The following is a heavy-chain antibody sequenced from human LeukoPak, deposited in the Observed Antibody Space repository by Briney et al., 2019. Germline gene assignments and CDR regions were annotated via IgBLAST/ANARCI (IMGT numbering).Heavy chain of an antibody. CDR2: IDPSDSYT. V-gene: IGHV5-10-1*01. CDR3: AGGGGYSGHAPY. D-gene: IGHD5-12*01. J-gene: IGHJ4*02. Sequence: PGKSLKISCKGSRYSFTNYWISWVRQMPGKGLEWMGRIDPSDSYTNYSPSFQGHVTISADKSISTAYLQWSSLKASDTAMYYCAGGGGYSGHAPYWGQGTLVTVCS. CDR1: RYSFTNYW.